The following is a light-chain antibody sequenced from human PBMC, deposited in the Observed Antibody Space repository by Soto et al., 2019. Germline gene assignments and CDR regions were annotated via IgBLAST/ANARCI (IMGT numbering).Light chain of an antibody. CDR1: TSDIGAYDY. J-gene: IGLJ1*01. V-gene: IGLV2-14*01. CDR2: EVS. Sequence: QSALTQPASVSGSPGQSITISCTGTTSDIGAYDYVSWYQQHPGKAPKVIIYEVSDRPSGVSNRFSGSKSGNTASLTISGLQAEDEADYYCSSYRSSSALGVFGTGTKVTVL. CDR3: SSYRSSSALGV.